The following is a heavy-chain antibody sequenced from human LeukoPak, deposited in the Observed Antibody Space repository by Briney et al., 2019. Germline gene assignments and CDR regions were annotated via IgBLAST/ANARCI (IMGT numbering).Heavy chain of an antibody. Sequence: PSETLSLTCTVSGGSISSGGYYWSWIRQHPGKGLEWIGYIYYSGSTYYNPSLKSRVTISVDTSKNQFSLKLSSVTAADTAVYYCARDHDYKLSGYYFDYWGQGTLVTVSS. CDR3: ARDHDYKLSGYYFDY. V-gene: IGHV4-31*03. CDR2: IYYSGST. D-gene: IGHD3-16*02. CDR1: GGSISSGGYY. J-gene: IGHJ4*02.